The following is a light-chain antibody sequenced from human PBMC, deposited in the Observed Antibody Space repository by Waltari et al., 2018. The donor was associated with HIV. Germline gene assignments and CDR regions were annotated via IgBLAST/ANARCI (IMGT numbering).Light chain of an antibody. CDR1: GLRSHY. J-gene: IGLJ2*01. Sequence: SSELTQDPAVSVALGQTVKITCRGDGLRSHYVSWYQKKAGQAPVLVIYGKNSRSAGIPDRFSGSTSGNTASLTIAGTHAEDEAEYFCNCRAANGANYVNFGGGTKVTV. V-gene: IGLV3-19*01. CDR2: GKN. CDR3: NCRAANGANYVN.